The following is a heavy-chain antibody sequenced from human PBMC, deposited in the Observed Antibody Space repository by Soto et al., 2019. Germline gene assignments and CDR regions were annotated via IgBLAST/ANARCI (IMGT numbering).Heavy chain of an antibody. V-gene: IGHV3-30-3*01. CDR2: ISYDGSNK. Sequence: QVQLVESGGGVVQPGRSLRLSCAASGFTFSSYAMHWVRQAPGKGLEWVAVISYDGSNKYYADSVKGRFTISRDNSKNTLYRQMNSLRAEYTAVYYCARDKSPYSSGWHNRHFDYWGQGTLVTVSS. CDR1: GFTFSSYA. CDR3: ARDKSPYSSGWHNRHFDY. D-gene: IGHD6-19*01. J-gene: IGHJ4*02.